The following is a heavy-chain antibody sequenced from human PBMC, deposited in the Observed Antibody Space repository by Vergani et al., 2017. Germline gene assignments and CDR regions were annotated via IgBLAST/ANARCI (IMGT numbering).Heavy chain of an antibody. Sequence: QVQLVQSGAEVKKPGASVKVSCKVSGYTLIELSMHWLRQAPGKGLEWMGGFDPEDGETIYAKKFQGRVTMTEDTSTDTAYMELSSLRSEDTAVYYCATARLVVVAATPNYYDGMDVWGQGTTVTVSS. CDR3: ATARLVVVAATPNYYDGMDV. D-gene: IGHD2-15*01. CDR1: GYTLIELS. CDR2: FDPEDGET. J-gene: IGHJ6*02. V-gene: IGHV1-24*01.